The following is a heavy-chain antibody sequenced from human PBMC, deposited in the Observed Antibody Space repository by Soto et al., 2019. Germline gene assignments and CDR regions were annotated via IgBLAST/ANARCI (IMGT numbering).Heavy chain of an antibody. D-gene: IGHD3-10*01. V-gene: IGHV4-34*01. CDR2: INHSGST. CDR3: ARGRGMVRGVIITSYYYMDV. J-gene: IGHJ6*03. Sequence: SETLSLTCAVYGGSFSGYYWSWIRQPPGKGLDWIGEINHSGSTNYNPSLKSRVTISVDTSKNQFSLKLSSVTAADTAVYYCARGRGMVRGVIITSYYYMDVWGKGTKVTVSS. CDR1: GGSFSGYY.